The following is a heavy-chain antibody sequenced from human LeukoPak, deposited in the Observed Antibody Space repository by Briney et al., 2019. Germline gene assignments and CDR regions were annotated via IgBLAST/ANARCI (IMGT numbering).Heavy chain of an antibody. V-gene: IGHV1-2*04. CDR1: GGTFSSYA. D-gene: IGHD6-19*01. Sequence: ASVKVSCKASGGTFSSYAISWVRQAPGQGLEWMGWINPNSGGTNYAQKFQGWVTMTRDTSISTAYMELSRLRSDDTAVYYCARVGADGEQWLEYYFDYWGQGTLVTVSS. CDR2: INPNSGGT. J-gene: IGHJ4*02. CDR3: ARVGADGEQWLEYYFDY.